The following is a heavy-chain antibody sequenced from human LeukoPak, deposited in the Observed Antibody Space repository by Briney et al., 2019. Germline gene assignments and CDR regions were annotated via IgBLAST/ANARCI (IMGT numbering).Heavy chain of an antibody. CDR2: FDPEDGET. CDR3: ATDGQYYYDSSGQYSRIGSDY. D-gene: IGHD3-22*01. Sequence: ASVKVSCKVSGYTLTELSMHWVRQAPGKGLEWMGGFDPEDGETIYAQKFQGRVTMTEDTSTDTAYMELSSLRSEDTAVYYCATDGQYYYDSSGQYSRIGSDYWGQGTLVTVSS. J-gene: IGHJ4*02. V-gene: IGHV1-24*01. CDR1: GYTLTELS.